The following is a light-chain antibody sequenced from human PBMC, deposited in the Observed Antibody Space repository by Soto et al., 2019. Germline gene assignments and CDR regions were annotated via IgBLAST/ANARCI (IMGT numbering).Light chain of an antibody. CDR3: QQRYNWPLT. CDR2: GAS. Sequence: EIVMTQSPATLSVSPGERATLSFRASQSVSSNLAWYQQKPGQAPRLLIYGASTRATGIPARFSGSGSGTDFTLTISSLEPEDFAVYYCQQRYNWPLTFGQGTKVDI. V-gene: IGKV3-15*01. J-gene: IGKJ1*01. CDR1: QSVSSN.